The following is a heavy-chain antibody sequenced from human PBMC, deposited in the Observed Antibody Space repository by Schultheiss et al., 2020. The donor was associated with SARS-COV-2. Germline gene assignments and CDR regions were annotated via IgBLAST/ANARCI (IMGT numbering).Heavy chain of an antibody. CDR3: ARGFPDDIVVVPAAPRGY. CDR1: GGSISSYY. V-gene: IGHV4-59*08. D-gene: IGHD2-2*01. CDR2: IYYSGST. Sequence: SETLSLTCTVSGGSISSYYWSWIRQPPGKGLEWIGYIYYSGSTNYNPSLKSRVTISVDTSKNQFSLKLSSVTAADTAVYYCARGFPDDIVVVPAAPRGYWGQGTLVTVSS. J-gene: IGHJ4*02.